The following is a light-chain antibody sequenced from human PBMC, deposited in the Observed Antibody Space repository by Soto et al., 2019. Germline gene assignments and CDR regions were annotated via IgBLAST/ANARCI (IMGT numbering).Light chain of an antibody. J-gene: IGKJ1*01. Sequence: EKVLNKSPCTLSLYPGERATLSCRASQSVSSSYLAWYQQKPGQAPRLLIYGASSRATGTPDRFSGSGSGTDFTLTINRLEPEDFALYYCQQYGSSPPTFGHGTKVDIK. V-gene: IGKV3-20*01. CDR3: QQYGSSPPT. CDR2: GAS. CDR1: QSVSSSY.